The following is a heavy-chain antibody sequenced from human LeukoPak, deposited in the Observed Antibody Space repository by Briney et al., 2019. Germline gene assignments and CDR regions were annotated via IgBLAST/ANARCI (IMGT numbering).Heavy chain of an antibody. CDR1: GFTFSSYS. J-gene: IGHJ4*02. CDR3: ARDRIVVVPAAISYFDY. D-gene: IGHD2-2*01. Sequence: PGGSLRLSCAASGFTFSSYSMNWVRQAPGKGLEWVSSISSSSSYIYYADSVKGRFTISRDNAKNSLYLQMNSLSAEDTAVYYCARDRIVVVPAAISYFDYWGQGTLVTVSS. V-gene: IGHV3-21*01. CDR2: ISSSSSYI.